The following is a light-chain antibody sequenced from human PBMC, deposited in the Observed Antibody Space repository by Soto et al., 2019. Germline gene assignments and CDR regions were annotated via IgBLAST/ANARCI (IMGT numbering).Light chain of an antibody. CDR2: WAS. CDR3: QQYYSTPPWT. V-gene: IGKV4-1*01. CDR1: QSVLYSSNNKNY. Sequence: DIVMTQSPDSLAVSLGERATINCKSSQSVLYSSNNKNYLAWYQQKPGQPPKLLIYWASTRESGVPDRFSGSGSGTDFTLTISSLQAEGVGVYYCQQYYSTPPWTFGQGTKVEIK. J-gene: IGKJ1*01.